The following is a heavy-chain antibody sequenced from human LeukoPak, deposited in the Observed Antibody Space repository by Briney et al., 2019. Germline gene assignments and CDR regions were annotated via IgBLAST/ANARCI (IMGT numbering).Heavy chain of an antibody. CDR1: GFTFSAYW. Sequence: PGGSLRLSCTTSGFTFSAYWMTWVRQAPGKGLEWVANIKEDGIEKYYVDSVKGRFTISRDNAKNSLYLQMNSLRAEDTAVYYCASNRAGYYYYYMDVWRKGTTVTVSS. CDR2: IKEDGIEK. V-gene: IGHV3-7*01. CDR3: ASNRAGYYYYYMDV. D-gene: IGHD1-14*01. J-gene: IGHJ6*03.